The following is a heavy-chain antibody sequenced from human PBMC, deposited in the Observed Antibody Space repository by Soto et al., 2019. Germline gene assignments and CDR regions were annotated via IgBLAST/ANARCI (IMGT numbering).Heavy chain of an antibody. J-gene: IGHJ6*02. CDR2: IKSKTDGGTT. V-gene: IGHV3-15*01. D-gene: IGHD3-10*01. CDR3: TTDWYGSGRYYYYGMDV. CDR1: GFTFSNAW. Sequence: PGGSLRLSCAASGFTFSNAWMSWVRQAPGKGLEWVGRIKSKTDGGTTDYAAPVKGRFTISRDDSKNTLYLQMNSLKTEDTAVYYCTTDWYGSGRYYYYGMDVWGQGTTVTVSS.